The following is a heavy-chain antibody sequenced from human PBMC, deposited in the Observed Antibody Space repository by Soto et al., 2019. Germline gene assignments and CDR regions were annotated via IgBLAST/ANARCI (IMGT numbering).Heavy chain of an antibody. CDR3: ARDLSGKFDY. D-gene: IGHD3-10*01. CDR2: ISYDGSNK. CDR1: GFTFSSYA. J-gene: IGHJ4*02. V-gene: IGHV3-30-3*01. Sequence: GGSLRLSCAASGFTFSSYAMHWVRQAPGKGLEWVAVISYDGSNKYYADSVKGRFTISRDSSKTTLYLQMNSLRAEDTAVYYCARDLSGKFDYWGQGTLLTVSS.